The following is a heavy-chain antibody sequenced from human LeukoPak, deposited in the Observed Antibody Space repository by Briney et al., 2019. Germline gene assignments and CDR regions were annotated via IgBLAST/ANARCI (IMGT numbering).Heavy chain of an antibody. D-gene: IGHD5-24*01. CDR2: IYHSGST. CDR3: ARQGQRWLQRFDY. CDR1: GYSISSAYY. V-gene: IGHV4-38-2*02. J-gene: IGHJ4*02. Sequence: SETLSLTCTVSGYSISSAYYWGWIRQPPGKGLEWIGTIYHSGSTYYNPSLKSRVTISVDTSKNQFSLKLSSVTAADTAVYYCARQGQRWLQRFDYWGQGTLVTVSS.